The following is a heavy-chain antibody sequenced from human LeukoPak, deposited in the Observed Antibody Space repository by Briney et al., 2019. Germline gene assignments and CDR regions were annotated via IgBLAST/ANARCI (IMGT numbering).Heavy chain of an antibody. CDR2: IYVSGRT. J-gene: IGHJ5*02. CDR3: ARGRIAGTWFDP. D-gene: IGHD6-13*01. V-gene: IGHV4-4*07. Sequence: SETLSLICTVSSGSISSYYWTWIRQPAGKGLEWLGRIYVSGRTNYSPSLKSRVTMSVDTSKNQFSLKLSSMTAADTAIYYCARGRIAGTWFDPWGQGILVTVSS. CDR1: SGSISSYY.